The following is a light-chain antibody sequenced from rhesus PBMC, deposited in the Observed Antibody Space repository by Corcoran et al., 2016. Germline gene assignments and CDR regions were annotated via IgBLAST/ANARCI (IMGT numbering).Light chain of an antibody. Sequence: EIVMTQSPATLSLSPGERATLSCRASQSVSSYVAWYQQKPEQAPRLLIYGASSRATGIPDRFSGSGSGTYFTLIISSLEPEDVGVYYCQQYNNWNSFGQGTKVEIK. CDR2: GAS. V-gene: IGKV3S9*01. CDR3: QQYNNWNS. J-gene: IGKJ2*01. CDR1: QSVSSY.